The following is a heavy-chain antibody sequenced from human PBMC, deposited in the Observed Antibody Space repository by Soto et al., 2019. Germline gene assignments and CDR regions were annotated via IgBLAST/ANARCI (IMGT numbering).Heavy chain of an antibody. Sequence: QVQLQESGPGLVKPSQTLSLTCTVSGGSISSGGYFWSWIRQHPGKGLEWIGDINYSGSTYSNPSLKSRVTISIDTSKNQFSLKLSSVTAADTAEYYCARDILLWFGELPPRAHDAFDIWGQGTMVTVSS. V-gene: IGHV4-31*03. CDR3: ARDILLWFGELPPRAHDAFDI. J-gene: IGHJ3*02. CDR2: INYSGST. D-gene: IGHD3-10*01. CDR1: GGSISSGGYF.